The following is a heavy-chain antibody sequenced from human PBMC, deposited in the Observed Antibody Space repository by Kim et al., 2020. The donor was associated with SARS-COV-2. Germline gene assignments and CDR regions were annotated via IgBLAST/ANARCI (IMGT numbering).Heavy chain of an antibody. CDR3: ARGPVVRGDRYYGMDV. D-gene: IGHD3-10*01. J-gene: IGHJ6*02. CDR1: GFTFSSYD. CDR2: IGTAGDT. V-gene: IGHV3-13*01. Sequence: GGSLRLSCAASGFTFSSYDMHWVRQATGKGLEWVSAIGTAGDTYYPGSVKGRFTISRENAKNSLYLQMNSLRAGDTAVYYCARGPVVRGDRYYGMDVWGQGTTVTVSS.